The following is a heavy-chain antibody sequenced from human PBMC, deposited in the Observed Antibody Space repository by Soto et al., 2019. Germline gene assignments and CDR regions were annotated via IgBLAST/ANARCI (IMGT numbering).Heavy chain of an antibody. J-gene: IGHJ6*02. CDR2: IYYSGST. D-gene: IGHD5-18*01. V-gene: IGHV4-59*08. Sequence: QVQLQESGPGLVKPSETLSLTCTVSGGSISSYYWSWIRQPPGKGLEWIGYIYYSGSTNYNPSLKSRVTISVDTSKHPFSLKLSSVTAADTAVYYCARDRGYSYGNHYYYYGMDVWGQGTTVTVSS. CDR3: ARDRGYSYGNHYYYYGMDV. CDR1: GGSISSYY.